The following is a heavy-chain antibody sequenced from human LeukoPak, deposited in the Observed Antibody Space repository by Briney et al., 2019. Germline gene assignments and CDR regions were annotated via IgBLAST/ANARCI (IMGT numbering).Heavy chain of an antibody. CDR2: INHSGST. CDR1: GGSFSGYY. Sequence: SETLSLTCAVYGGSFSGYYWSWIRQPPGKGLEWIGEINHSGSTNYNPSLKSRVTISVDTSKNQFSLKLSSVTAADTAVYYCARVGLDSSSLIGGYFDYWGQGTLVTVSS. J-gene: IGHJ4*02. D-gene: IGHD3-16*01. V-gene: IGHV4-34*01. CDR3: ARVGLDSSSLIGGYFDY.